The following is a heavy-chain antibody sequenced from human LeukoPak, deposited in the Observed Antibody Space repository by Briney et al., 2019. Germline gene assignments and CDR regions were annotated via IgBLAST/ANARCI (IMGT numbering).Heavy chain of an antibody. D-gene: IGHD6-6*01. J-gene: IGHJ3*02. Sequence: PGRSLRLSCAASGFTFSSYGMHWVRQAPGKGLEWVAVIWCDGSNKYYADSVKGRFTISRDNSKNTLYLQMNSLRAEDTAVYYCARDIRIAARPVAFDIWGQGTMVTVSS. CDR2: IWCDGSNK. V-gene: IGHV3-33*01. CDR1: GFTFSSYG. CDR3: ARDIRIAARPVAFDI.